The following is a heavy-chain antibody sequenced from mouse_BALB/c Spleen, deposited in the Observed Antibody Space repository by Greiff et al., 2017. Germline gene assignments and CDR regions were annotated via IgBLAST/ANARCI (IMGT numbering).Heavy chain of an antibody. CDR3: ARPYGNYGYFDV. V-gene: IGHV2-2*02. CDR1: GFSLTSYG. Sequence: QVQLQQSGPGLVQPSQSLSITCTVSGFSLTSYGVHWVRQSPGKGLEWLGVIWSGGSTDYNAAFISRLSISKDNSKSQVFFKMNSLQANDTAIYYCARPYGNYGYFDVWGEGTTVTVSS. D-gene: IGHD2-10*02. J-gene: IGHJ1*01. CDR2: IWSGGST.